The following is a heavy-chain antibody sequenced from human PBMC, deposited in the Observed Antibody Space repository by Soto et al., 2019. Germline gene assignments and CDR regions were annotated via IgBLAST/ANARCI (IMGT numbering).Heavy chain of an antibody. Sequence: PGGSLRLSCAASGFTFSNAWMSWFRKAPGKGLEGVGRIKSKTDGGTTDYAAPVKGRFTISRDDSKNTLYLQMNSLKTEDTAVYYCTTDGRENYYYYGMDVWGQGTTVTVSS. CDR1: GFTFSNAW. CDR3: TTDGRENYYYYGMDV. J-gene: IGHJ6*02. CDR2: IKSKTDGGTT. V-gene: IGHV3-15*01.